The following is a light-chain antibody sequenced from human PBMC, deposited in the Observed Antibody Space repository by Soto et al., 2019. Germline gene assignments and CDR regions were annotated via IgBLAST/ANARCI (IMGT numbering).Light chain of an antibody. Sequence: DTQMTQSPSTLSASVGDRVTITCRASQSLNIWLAWYQQKPGRAPQLLIYQASTLASGDPSRFSGSGSGSEFTLTISSLQPDDFATYYCQQYNDYWTFGQGTKVEIK. CDR3: QQYNDYWT. V-gene: IGKV1-5*03. CDR2: QAS. J-gene: IGKJ1*01. CDR1: QSLNIW.